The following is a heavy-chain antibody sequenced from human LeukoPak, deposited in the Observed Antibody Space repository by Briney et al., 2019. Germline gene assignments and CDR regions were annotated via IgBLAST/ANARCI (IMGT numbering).Heavy chain of an antibody. J-gene: IGHJ3*02. CDR2: IYPGDSDT. CDR1: GYSFIGYW. D-gene: IGHD6-19*01. V-gene: IGHV5-51*01. Sequence: GESLKISCEGSGYSFIGYWIGWVRQMPGKGLEWMGIIYPGDSDTRYSPSFQGQVTISADKSITTAYLQWSSLKAPDTAMYYCARARVAGSVDAFDMWGQGTMVTVSS. CDR3: ARARVAGSVDAFDM.